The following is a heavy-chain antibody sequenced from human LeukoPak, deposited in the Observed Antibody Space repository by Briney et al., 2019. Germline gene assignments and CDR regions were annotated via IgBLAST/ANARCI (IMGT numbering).Heavy chain of an antibody. D-gene: IGHD4-11*01. Sequence: ASVTVSCTASGYTFTIYDINWVRQATGQGLEWMGWMNPNSGNTGYEQKFQGRVLMTRNTSISTAYMELSSLRSEDAAVYYCARTTPAFDYWGQGTLVTVSS. CDR2: MNPNSGNT. CDR1: GYTFTIYD. CDR3: ARTTPAFDY. V-gene: IGHV1-8*01. J-gene: IGHJ4*02.